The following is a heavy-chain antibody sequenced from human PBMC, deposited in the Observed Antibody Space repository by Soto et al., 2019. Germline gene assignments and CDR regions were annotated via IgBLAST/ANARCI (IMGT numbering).Heavy chain of an antibody. V-gene: IGHV3-33*01. J-gene: IGHJ4*02. CDR3: AIDDVYPDNGFDY. D-gene: IGHD1-20*01. CDR1: VFTFSEHV. Sequence: QVQLVESGGGVVQPGSSLRLLCAVSVFTFSEHVMHWVRQATGKGMEWLAVIVSDGTEQHYTESVKDRFTISRDNSKTNQYLQVNSLAVDGAGVYYCAIDDVYPDNGFDYWGQGTLLTIAS. CDR2: IVSDGTEQ.